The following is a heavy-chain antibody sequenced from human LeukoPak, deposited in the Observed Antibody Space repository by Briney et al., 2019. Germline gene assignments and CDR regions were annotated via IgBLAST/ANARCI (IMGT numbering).Heavy chain of an antibody. CDR1: GGSFSGYY. Sequence: SETLSLTCAVYGGSFSGYYWSWIRQPPGKGLEWIGEINHSGSTNYNPSLKSRVTISVDTSKNQFSLKLSSVTAADTAVYYCARGYSGYVDYWGQGTLVTVSS. D-gene: IGHD5-12*01. CDR3: ARGYSGYVDY. J-gene: IGHJ4*02. CDR2: INHSGST. V-gene: IGHV4-34*01.